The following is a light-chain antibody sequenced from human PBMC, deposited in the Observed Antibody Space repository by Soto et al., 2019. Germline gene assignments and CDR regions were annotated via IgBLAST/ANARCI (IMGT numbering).Light chain of an antibody. CDR2: AAS. CDR3: QQSHSTPLL. V-gene: IGKV1-39*01. J-gene: IGKJ1*01. CDR1: QSIDTY. Sequence: RMTKSQSSLSASVGDRVTITCRSSQSIDTYLNWYQQKPGKAPKFLIYAASSLRSGVPSRFSGGGPETDFTLTISSLQPEDFATYYCQQSHSTPLLFGQGTKVDI.